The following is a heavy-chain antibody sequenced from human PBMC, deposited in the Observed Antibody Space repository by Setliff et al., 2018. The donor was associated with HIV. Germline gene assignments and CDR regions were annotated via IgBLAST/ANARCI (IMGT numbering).Heavy chain of an antibody. CDR3: ARPRYTYGTPPAFDI. V-gene: IGHV4-39*01. CDR1: GGSISSSSNY. J-gene: IGHJ3*02. Sequence: SETLSLTCTVSGGSISSSSNYWGWIRQPPGKGLEWIGSIYFSGSTYYNPSLKSRVTISVDTSKNQFSLKLSSVTAADTAVYYCARPRYTYGTPPAFDIWGRGTVVTVSS. CDR2: IYFSGST. D-gene: IGHD5-18*01.